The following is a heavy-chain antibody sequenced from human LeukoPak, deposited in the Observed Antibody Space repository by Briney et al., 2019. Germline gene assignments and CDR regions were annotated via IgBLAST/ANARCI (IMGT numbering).Heavy chain of an antibody. J-gene: IGHJ5*02. Sequence: SETLSLTCTVSGYSIRNGYSWGWIRQPPGKGLEWIGYIYHSGSTYYNPSLKSRVTISVDRSKNQFSLKLSSVTAADTAVYYCARDPRIAAASWGQGTLVIVSS. D-gene: IGHD6-13*01. CDR2: IYHSGST. V-gene: IGHV4-38-2*02. CDR3: ARDPRIAAAS. CDR1: GYSIRNGYS.